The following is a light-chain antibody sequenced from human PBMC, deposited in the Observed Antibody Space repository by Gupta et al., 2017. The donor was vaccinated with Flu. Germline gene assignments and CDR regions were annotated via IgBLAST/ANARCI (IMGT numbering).Light chain of an antibody. J-gene: IGLJ1*01. CDR3: SAYTISSTPV. V-gene: IGLV2-14*01. Sequence: SALPQPASVSGYPGQSIPISCTGTSTDVGGYNYVSWYQQHPVKAHKLMIYEVSNRTSGVANRFSGSKSGNTASLTISGLQAEDEADYYCSAYTISSTPVFGTGTKVTVL. CDR2: EVS. CDR1: STDVGGYNY.